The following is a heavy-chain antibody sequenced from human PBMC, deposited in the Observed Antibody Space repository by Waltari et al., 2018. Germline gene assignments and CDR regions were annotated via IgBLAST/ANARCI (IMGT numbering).Heavy chain of an antibody. CDR2: ISSGGSTK. J-gene: IGHJ5*01. V-gene: IGHV3-48*03. D-gene: IGHD2-15*01. CDR3: ARGGNDIVVVVAAMNWFDS. Sequence: EVQLVESGRGLVQPGGSLRLSCAASGFTFSNYEMNWVRQAPGKGLEWISYISSGGSTKVYTDSVKGRFTISRDNAKNSLYLQMNSLRAEDTAVYYCARGGNDIVVVVAAMNWFDSWGQGTLVTVSS. CDR1: GFTFSNYE.